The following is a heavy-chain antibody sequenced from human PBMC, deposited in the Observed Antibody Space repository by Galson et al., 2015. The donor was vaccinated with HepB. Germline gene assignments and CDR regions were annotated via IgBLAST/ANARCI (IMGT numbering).Heavy chain of an antibody. CDR1: GFTFSSYW. CDR3: ARDNIVPTTSGWGFDH. CDR2: IKQDGSDK. D-gene: IGHD5-12*01. V-gene: IGHV3-7*03. J-gene: IGHJ4*02. Sequence: SLRLSCAASGFTFSSYWMSWVRQAPGKGLEWVADIKQDGSDKYYVDSVKGRFTISRDTVKNSLFLQMNSLRAEDTAVYYCARDNIVPTTSGWGFDHWGQGTLVTASS.